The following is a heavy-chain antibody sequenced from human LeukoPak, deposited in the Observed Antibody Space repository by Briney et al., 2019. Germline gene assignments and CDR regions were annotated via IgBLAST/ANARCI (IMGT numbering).Heavy chain of an antibody. D-gene: IGHD5-24*01. CDR2: IYYSGST. CDR1: GGSITSYH. V-gene: IGHV4-59*01. Sequence: SENLSLTCTISGGSITSYHWSWIRQPPGKGLEWIGYIYYSGSTNYNPSLKSRVTISVDTSKNQFSLNLRSVTAADTAVYYCARGSRDGYNHFDYWGQGTLVTVSS. J-gene: IGHJ4*02. CDR3: ARGSRDGYNHFDY.